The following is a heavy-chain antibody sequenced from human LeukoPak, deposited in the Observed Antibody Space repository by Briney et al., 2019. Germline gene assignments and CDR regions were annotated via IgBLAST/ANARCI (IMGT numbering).Heavy chain of an antibody. CDR3: ARGRHPFDY. V-gene: IGHV3-30-3*01. Sequence: GGSLRLSCTAPGFTFSSYAMHWVRQAPGKGLEWVVVISYDGSNKYYADSVKGRFTISRDNSKNTLYLQMNSLRAEDTAVYYCARGRHPFDYWGQGTLVTVSS. CDR2: ISYDGSNK. CDR1: GFTFSSYA. J-gene: IGHJ4*02.